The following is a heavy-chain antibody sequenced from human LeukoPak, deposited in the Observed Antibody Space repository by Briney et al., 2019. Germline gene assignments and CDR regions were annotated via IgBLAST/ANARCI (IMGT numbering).Heavy chain of an antibody. Sequence: GGSLRLSCAVSGFSFSTYSWNWVRQTPGKGLEWISYISRRGETIFYADSVKGRFTISRDNSKNTLYLQMNSLRAEDTAVYYCAKRSSWFDPWGQGTLVTASS. CDR1: GFSFSTYS. V-gene: IGHV3-48*01. CDR3: AKRSSWFDP. J-gene: IGHJ5*02. CDR2: ISRRGETI.